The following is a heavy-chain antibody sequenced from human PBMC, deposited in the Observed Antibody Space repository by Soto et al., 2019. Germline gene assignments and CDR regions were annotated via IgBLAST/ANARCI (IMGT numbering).Heavy chain of an antibody. Sequence: SETLSLTCAASDDSVTSNVWWSWVRQPPGKGLEWIGEAYHNGLTDYNPSLKSRVTMSVDTSKNEFSLKLTSLTAADTAIYYCARDAAVPGESDRFDYWGQGTLVTVSS. D-gene: IGHD6-19*01. CDR3: ARDAAVPGESDRFDY. CDR2: AYHNGLT. J-gene: IGHJ4*02. CDR1: DDSVTSNVW. V-gene: IGHV4-4*02.